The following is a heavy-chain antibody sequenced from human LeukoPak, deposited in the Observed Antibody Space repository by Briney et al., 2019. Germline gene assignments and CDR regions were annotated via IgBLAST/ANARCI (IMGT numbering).Heavy chain of an antibody. J-gene: IGHJ4*02. D-gene: IGHD2-21*02. CDR3: TRGGGAFCGGDCYRNFDY. Sequence: GGSLRLSCAASGFTASSNYMSWVRQAPGKGLEWVSVIYAGGNTYYAGSVKGRFTISRDNSQNALSLQMNSVRDEDTAVYYCTRGGGAFCGGDCYRNFDYWGQGILVTVSS. CDR1: GFTASSNY. V-gene: IGHV3-66*02. CDR2: IYAGGNT.